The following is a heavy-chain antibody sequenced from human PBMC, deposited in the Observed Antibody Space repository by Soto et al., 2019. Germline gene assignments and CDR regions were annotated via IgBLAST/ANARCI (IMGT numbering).Heavy chain of an antibody. CDR3: ARQRWYYYGSGSYPLDV. CDR1: GGSISSSSYY. D-gene: IGHD3-10*01. V-gene: IGHV4-39*01. Sequence: QLQLQESGPGLVKPSETLSLTCTVSGGSISSSSYYWGWIRQPPGKGLEWIGSIYYSGSTYYNPSLKSRVTIPVDTSKNQFSLKLSSVTAADTAVYYCARQRWYYYGSGSYPLDVWGKGTTVTVSS. CDR2: IYYSGST. J-gene: IGHJ6*04.